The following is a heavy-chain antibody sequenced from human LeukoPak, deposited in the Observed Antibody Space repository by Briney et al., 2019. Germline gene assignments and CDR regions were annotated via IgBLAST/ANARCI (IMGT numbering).Heavy chain of an antibody. CDR1: GGSFSGYY. Sequence: PSETLSLTCAVYGGSFSGYYWSWIRQPPGKGLEWIGEINHSGSTNYNPSLKSRVTISVDTSKNQFSLKLSSVTAADTAVYYCASRRFLEWLGFDYWGQGTLVTVSS. D-gene: IGHD3-3*01. CDR2: INHSGST. CDR3: ASRRFLEWLGFDY. J-gene: IGHJ4*02. V-gene: IGHV4-34*01.